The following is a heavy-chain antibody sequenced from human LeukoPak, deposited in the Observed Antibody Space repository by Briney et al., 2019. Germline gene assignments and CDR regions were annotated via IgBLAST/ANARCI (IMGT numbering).Heavy chain of an antibody. D-gene: IGHD6-6*01. J-gene: IGHJ6*03. CDR3: ARDFRDYSSSSNHYYMDV. Sequence: SETLSLTCTVSGGSISSSSYYWGWIRQPPGKGLEWIGIIYYSGSTYYNPSLKSRVTISVDTSKNQFSLKLSSVTAADTAVYYCARDFRDYSSSSNHYYMDVWGKGTTVTVSS. CDR2: IYYSGST. V-gene: IGHV4-39*02. CDR1: GGSISSSSYY.